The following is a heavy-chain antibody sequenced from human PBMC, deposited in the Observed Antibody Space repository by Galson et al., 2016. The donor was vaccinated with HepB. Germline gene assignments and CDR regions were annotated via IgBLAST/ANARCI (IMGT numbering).Heavy chain of an antibody. J-gene: IGHJ4*02. V-gene: IGHV1-69*13. CDR3: AREQLRGDFWSGYSGRGYFDI. CDR2: IIPMFHEP. CDR1: GGSFSTYG. D-gene: IGHD3-3*01. Sequence: SVKVSCKASGGSFSTYGINWVRQAPGQGLEWMGGIIPMFHEPNYAQKFQGRVTMTADESTNTAYMELSSLRSEATAVFYCAREQLRGDFWSGYSGRGYFDIWGQGTLVTVSS.